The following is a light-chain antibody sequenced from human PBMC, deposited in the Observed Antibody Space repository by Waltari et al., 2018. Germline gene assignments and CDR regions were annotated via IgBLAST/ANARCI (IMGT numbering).Light chain of an antibody. Sequence: QSALTQPASVSGSPGQSITISCTGSSSDVGGDDSVSWYEDHPGQAPKVIIYDVTKRPSGVSARFSGSKSGNPASLTISGLQAEDEATFYCSSQSTNNGVIFGGGTKVTVL. CDR3: SSQSTNNGVI. V-gene: IGLV2-14*03. CDR2: DVT. J-gene: IGLJ2*01. CDR1: SSDVGGDDS.